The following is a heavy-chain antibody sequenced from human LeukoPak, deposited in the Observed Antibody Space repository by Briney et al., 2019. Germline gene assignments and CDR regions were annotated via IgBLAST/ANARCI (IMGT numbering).Heavy chain of an antibody. Sequence: SGGSLRLSCAASGFTFSSYNMNWVRQAPGMGLEWVSSISSSSSYIYYADSVKGRFTIFRDNAKNSLYLQMNSLRAEDTAVYYCARRGGSGYADYWGQGTLVTVSS. CDR1: GFTFSSYN. CDR3: ARRGGSGYADY. CDR2: ISSSSSYI. D-gene: IGHD5-12*01. J-gene: IGHJ4*02. V-gene: IGHV3-21*01.